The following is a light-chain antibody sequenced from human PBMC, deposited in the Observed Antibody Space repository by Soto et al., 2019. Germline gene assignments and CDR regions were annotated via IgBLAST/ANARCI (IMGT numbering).Light chain of an antibody. Sequence: DIVMTQSPDSLAVSLGERATINFKSSQHVLYSSNDKNYLAWYQQKPGQPPQLLIYWASTRESGVPSRFSGSGSGTEFTLTISSLQPDDFATYYCQQYNTYSRTFGQGTKVDIK. J-gene: IGKJ1*01. CDR3: QQYNTYSRT. V-gene: IGKV4-1*01. CDR1: QHVLYSSNDKNY. CDR2: WAS.